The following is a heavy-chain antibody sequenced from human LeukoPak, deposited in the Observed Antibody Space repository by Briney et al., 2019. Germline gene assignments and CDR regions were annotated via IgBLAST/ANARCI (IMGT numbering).Heavy chain of an antibody. V-gene: IGHV3-7*01. J-gene: IGHJ4*02. CDR1: GFSFSSSW. Sequence: GGSLRLSCAASGFSFSSSWMCWARQAPGKGLDWVAAIEPDGRETYYVESVRGRFTISRDNAKNSLYLQMNSLRAEDTAVYYCARGPLWGQGTLVTVSS. CDR3: ARGPL. CDR2: IEPDGRET.